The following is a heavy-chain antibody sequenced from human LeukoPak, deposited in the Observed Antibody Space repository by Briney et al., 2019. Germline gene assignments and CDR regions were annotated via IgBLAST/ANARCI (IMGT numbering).Heavy chain of an antibody. V-gene: IGHV3-49*04. CDR3: QTYYYDTSGYYYTDQ. J-gene: IGHJ4*02. Sequence: GRSLRLSCTTSGFTFGDYAMSWVRQAPGKGLEWVGFIRSKAYGGTTEYAASVKGRFTISRDDSKSIAYLQMNSLKTEDTAVYSCQTYYYDTSGYYYTDQWGQGTLVTVSS. CDR2: IRSKAYGGTT. CDR1: GFTFGDYA. D-gene: IGHD3-22*01.